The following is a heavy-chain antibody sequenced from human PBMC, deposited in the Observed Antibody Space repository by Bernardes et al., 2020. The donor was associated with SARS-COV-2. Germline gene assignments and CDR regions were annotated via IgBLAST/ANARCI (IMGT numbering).Heavy chain of an antibody. Sequence: AESLSLTCTVSGGSISSYYWSWIRQSPGKGLEWIGFIYYSGSTNYNPSLKSRVTISVDTTNNQFSLKLSSVTAADTTVYYCARDQKGYDFWSGPPHYFSYYGMDVWGQGPTVTVSS. V-gene: IGHV4-59*01. CDR2: IYYSGST. CDR3: ARDQKGYDFWSGPPHYFSYYGMDV. D-gene: IGHD3-3*01. J-gene: IGHJ6*02. CDR1: GGSISSYY.